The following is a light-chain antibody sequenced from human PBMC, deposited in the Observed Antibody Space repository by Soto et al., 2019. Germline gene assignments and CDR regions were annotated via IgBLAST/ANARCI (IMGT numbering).Light chain of an antibody. V-gene: IGKV3-20*01. CDR2: GAA. Sequence: ETMLTQSPGTLSLSPGERATLSCRASQRVSSRNLAWYQHKPGQAPRLLIDGAAFRATGIPDMFSGSGSGTGLTLTIRGLETEDSEVYYCHHLDVSRPAFTFGQGTKLEI. J-gene: IGKJ2*01. CDR3: HHLDVSRPAFT. CDR1: QRVSSRN.